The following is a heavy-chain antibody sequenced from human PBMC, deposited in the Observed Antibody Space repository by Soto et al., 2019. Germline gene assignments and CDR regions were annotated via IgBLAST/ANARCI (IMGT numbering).Heavy chain of an antibody. CDR2: INSDGSST. Sequence: GGSLRLSCAASGFTFSSYWMHWVRQAPGKGLVWVSRINSDGSSTSYADSVKGRFTISRDNAKNTLYLQMNSLRAEDTAVYYCARGPPPVGYCTNGVCYLYDYWGQGTLVTVSS. CDR1: GFTFSSYW. V-gene: IGHV3-74*01. CDR3: ARGPPPVGYCTNGVCYLYDY. J-gene: IGHJ4*02. D-gene: IGHD2-8*01.